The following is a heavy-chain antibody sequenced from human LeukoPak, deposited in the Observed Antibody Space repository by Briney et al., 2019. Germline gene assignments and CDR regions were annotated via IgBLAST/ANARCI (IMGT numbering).Heavy chain of an antibody. CDR1: GGSISSYY. V-gene: IGHV4-59*01. CDR3: ARQGRFGFDFDY. J-gene: IGHJ4*02. Sequence: PSETLSLTCTVSGGSISSYYWSWIRQPPGKGLEWIGYIYYSGSTNYNPSLKSRVTISVDTSKNQFSLKLSSVTAADTAAYYCARQGRFGFDFDYWGQGTLVTVSS. D-gene: IGHD3-10*01. CDR2: IYYSGST.